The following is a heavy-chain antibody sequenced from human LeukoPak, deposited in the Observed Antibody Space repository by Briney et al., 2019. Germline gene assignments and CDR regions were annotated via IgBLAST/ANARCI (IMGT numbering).Heavy chain of an antibody. Sequence: SETLSLTCTVSGGSISSRSYYWGWNRHPPGKGLEWIGTIYYSGSTYYNPSLKSRVTISVDTSKNQFSLKLSSVTPADTAMYYCARRGTAAAVGLGWFDPWGQGTLVTVSS. D-gene: IGHD6-13*01. J-gene: IGHJ5*02. CDR2: IYYSGST. CDR1: GGSISSRSYY. V-gene: IGHV4-39*01. CDR3: ARRGTAAAVGLGWFDP.